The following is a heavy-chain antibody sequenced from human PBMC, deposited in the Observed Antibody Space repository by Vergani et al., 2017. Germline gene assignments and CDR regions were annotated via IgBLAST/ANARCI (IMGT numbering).Heavy chain of an antibody. D-gene: IGHD1-1*01. V-gene: IGHV3-7*01. Sequence: EVQLVESGGGLVQPGGSLRLSCEASGFTFSNSWMSWVRQAPGKGLEWVANINQDGSESYYVDSVKGRFTISRDNAKNSLYLQMNSLSAEDTAVYYSTESPNGWGQGTLVTVSS. CDR1: GFTFSNSW. J-gene: IGHJ4*02. CDR3: TESPNG. CDR2: INQDGSES.